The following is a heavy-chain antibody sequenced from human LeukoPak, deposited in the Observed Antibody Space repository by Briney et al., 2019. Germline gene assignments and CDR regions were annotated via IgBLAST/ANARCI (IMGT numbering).Heavy chain of an antibody. J-gene: IGHJ5*02. CDR2: ITVSGSS. CDR3: AKADGYSSGWYLDNWFDP. Sequence: PGGSLRLSCAASGFTFSSYAMTWVRQAPGKGLEWVAVITVSGSSYYADSVKGRLTISRDNSKNTLFLLMTSLRAEDTAVYYCAKADGYSSGWYLDNWFDPWGQGALVTVSS. D-gene: IGHD6-19*01. V-gene: IGHV3-23*01. CDR1: GFTFSSYA.